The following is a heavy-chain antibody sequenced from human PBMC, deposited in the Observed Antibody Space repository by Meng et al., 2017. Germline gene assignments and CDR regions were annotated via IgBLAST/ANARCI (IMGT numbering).Heavy chain of an antibody. CDR2: IYPGDSDT. J-gene: IGHJ3*02. CDR1: GYSFTSYW. V-gene: IGHV5-51*01. D-gene: IGHD3-22*01. CDR3: ARLDSSGYYYDAFDI. Sequence: GESLKISCKGSGYSFTSYWIGWVRQMPGKGLEWLGIIYPGDSDTRYSPSFQGQVTISADKSISTAYPQWSSLKASDTAMYYCARLDSSGYYYDAFDIWGQGTMVTVSS.